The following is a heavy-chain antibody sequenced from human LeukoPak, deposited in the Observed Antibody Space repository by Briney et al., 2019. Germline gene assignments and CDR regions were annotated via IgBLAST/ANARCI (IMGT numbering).Heavy chain of an antibody. CDR1: GGSISSSSYY. D-gene: IGHD5-24*01. V-gene: IGHV4-39*07. Sequence: PSETLSLTCTVSGGSISSSSYYWGWIRQPPGKGLEWIGSIYYSGSTYYNPSLKSRVTISVDTSKNQFSLKLSSVTAADTAVYYCARVSRDGQTTYYYYMDVWGKGTTVTISS. CDR2: IYYSGST. J-gene: IGHJ6*03. CDR3: ARVSRDGQTTYYYYMDV.